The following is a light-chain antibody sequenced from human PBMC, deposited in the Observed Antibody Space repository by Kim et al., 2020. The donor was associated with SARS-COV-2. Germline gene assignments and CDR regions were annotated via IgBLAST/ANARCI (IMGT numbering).Light chain of an antibody. CDR3: QQYYSYPRT. J-gene: IGKJ1*01. CDR2: AAS. CDR1: QGISRY. V-gene: IGKV1-8*01. Sequence: AATGDRVTSTCRASQGISRYLAWYQQKPGKAPKLLIYAASTLQSGVPSRFSGSGSGTDFTLTISCLQSEDFATYYCQQYYSYPRTFGQGTKVDIK.